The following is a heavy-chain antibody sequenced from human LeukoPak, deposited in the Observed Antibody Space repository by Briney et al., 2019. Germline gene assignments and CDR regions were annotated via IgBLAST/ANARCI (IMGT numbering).Heavy chain of an antibody. CDR3: ARDLLRGYSYGSFAFDI. CDR2: ISSSGSTI. J-gene: IGHJ3*02. CDR1: GGSFSGYY. Sequence: LSLTCAVYGGSFSGYYWSWIRQAPGKGLEWVSYISSSGSTIYYADSVKGRFTISRDNAKNSLYLQMNSLRAEDTAVYYCARDLLRGYSYGSFAFDIWGQGTMVTVSS. V-gene: IGHV3-11*01. D-gene: IGHD5-18*01.